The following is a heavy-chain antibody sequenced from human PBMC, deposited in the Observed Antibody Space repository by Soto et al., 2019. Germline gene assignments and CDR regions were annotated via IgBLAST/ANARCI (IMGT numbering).Heavy chain of an antibody. J-gene: IGHJ2*01. D-gene: IGHD1-1*01. Sequence: QEKLVESGGGVVQPGKSLRLSCAASRLAFSSYAMHWVRQAPGTGLEWLAVISYDGGYENYADSVTGRFTVSSDNSKNTLWLQINSLRPEDTALYYGAKVTTGPPCRSLDLWGQGPLVTVSS. CDR1: RLAFSSYA. CDR2: ISYDGGYE. CDR3: AKVTTGPPCRSLDL. V-gene: IGHV3-30*18.